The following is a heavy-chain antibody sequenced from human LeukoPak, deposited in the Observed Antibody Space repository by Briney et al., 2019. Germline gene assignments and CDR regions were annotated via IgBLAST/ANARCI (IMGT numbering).Heavy chain of an antibody. CDR2: IFYSGST. V-gene: IGHV4-39*01. Sequence: SETLSLTCTVSGDSISSSSYYWGWIRQPPGKGLESIGSIFYSGSTYYNPSLKSRVTISVDTSKKQFSLKLSSVTAADTAVYYCVSVAWSDFYYMDVWGKGTTVTIFS. D-gene: IGHD2-8*01. J-gene: IGHJ6*03. CDR3: VSVAWSDFYYMDV. CDR1: GDSISSSSYY.